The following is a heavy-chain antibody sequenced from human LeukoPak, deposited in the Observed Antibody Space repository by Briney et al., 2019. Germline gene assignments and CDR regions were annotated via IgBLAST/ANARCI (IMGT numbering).Heavy chain of an antibody. V-gene: IGHV3-23*01. CDR1: GFTFSSYA. D-gene: IGHD3-10*01. CDR3: ASPPMYYYGSGSYYFEY. Sequence: PGGSLRLSCAASGFTFSSYAMSWVRQAPGKGLEWVSAISGSGGGTYYADSVKGRFTTSTDNSKRTLYLQMNSLTAEDTAVYYCASPPMYYYGSGSYYFEYWGQGALVTVSS. J-gene: IGHJ4*02. CDR2: ISGSGGGT.